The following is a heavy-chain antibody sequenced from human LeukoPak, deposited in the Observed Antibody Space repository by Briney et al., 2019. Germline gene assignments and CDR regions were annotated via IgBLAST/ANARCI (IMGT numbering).Heavy chain of an antibody. D-gene: IGHD3-9*01. Sequence: GGSLRLSCAASGFTFSSYSMNWVRQAPGKGLEWVSSISSSSSYIYYADSVKGRFTISRDNAKNSLYLQMNSLRAEDTAVYYCARGNDILTGYSDDAFDIWGQGTMVTVSS. V-gene: IGHV3-21*01. J-gene: IGHJ3*02. CDR2: ISSSSSYI. CDR1: GFTFSSYS. CDR3: ARGNDILTGYSDDAFDI.